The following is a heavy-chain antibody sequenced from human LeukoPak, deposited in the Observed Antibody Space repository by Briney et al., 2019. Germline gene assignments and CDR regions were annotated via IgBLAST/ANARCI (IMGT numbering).Heavy chain of an antibody. CDR2: ITSSGGST. V-gene: IGHV3-23*01. CDR3: AKRYYYDNSGLWDS. Sequence: GGSLRLSCAASGFTFSSYAMSWVRQAPGKGLEWVSAITSSGGSTYYVDSVKGRFTISRDNSKNTLYLQVNSLRAEDTAVYYCAKRYYYDNSGLWDSWGQGTLVTVPS. CDR1: GFTFSSYA. J-gene: IGHJ4*02. D-gene: IGHD3-22*01.